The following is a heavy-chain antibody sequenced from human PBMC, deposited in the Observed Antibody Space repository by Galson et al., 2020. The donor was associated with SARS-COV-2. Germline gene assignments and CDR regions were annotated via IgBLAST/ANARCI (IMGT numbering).Heavy chain of an antibody. D-gene: IGHD3-10*01. J-gene: IGHJ2*01. CDR3: ARGLWFGESYWYFDL. CDR2: IKQDGSEK. Sequence: GGSLRLSCAASGFTFSSYWMSWVRQAPGKGLEWVANIKQDGSEKYYVDPVKGRFTISRDNAKNSLYLQMNSLRAEDTAVYYCARGLWFGESYWYFDLWGRGTLVTVSS. CDR1: GFTFSSYW. V-gene: IGHV3-7*01.